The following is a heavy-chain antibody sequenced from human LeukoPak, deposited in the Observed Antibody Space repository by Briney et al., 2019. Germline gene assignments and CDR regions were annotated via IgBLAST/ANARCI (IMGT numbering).Heavy chain of an antibody. CDR2: IIPIRGIA. V-gene: IGHV1-69*04. CDR3: AVPHYYDSSGYFGY. J-gene: IGHJ4*02. Sequence: SVKVPCKASGGTFSSYAISWVRQAPGQGLEWMGRIIPIRGIANYAQKFQGRVTITADKSTSTAYMELSSLRSEDTAVYYCAVPHYYDSSGYFGYWGQGTLVTVSS. CDR1: GGTFSSYA. D-gene: IGHD3-22*01.